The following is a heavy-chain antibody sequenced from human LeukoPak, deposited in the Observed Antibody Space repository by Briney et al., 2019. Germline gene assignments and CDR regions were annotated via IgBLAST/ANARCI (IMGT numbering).Heavy chain of an antibody. V-gene: IGHV3-23*01. CDR3: AKGPVVTLDS. J-gene: IGHJ4*02. D-gene: IGHD4-23*01. CDR2: VSGASSRT. CDR1: GFTFSAAA. Sequence: QPGGALRLSCAASGFTFSAAAMTCVRQAPAKGLEWISSVSGASSRTYYAGCVNGRFTTSRDNSSNTLYLQMHSLRVEDTAVYSCAKGPVVTLDSWGQGTLVTVSS.